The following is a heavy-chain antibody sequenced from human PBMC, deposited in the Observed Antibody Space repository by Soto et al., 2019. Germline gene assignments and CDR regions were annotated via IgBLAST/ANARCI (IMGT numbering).Heavy chain of an antibody. J-gene: IGHJ5*02. Sequence: QVPLVQSGAEVKKPGASVKVSCKASGYTFTSYGISWVRQAPGQGLEWMGWISAYNGNTNYAQKLQGRVTMTTDTSTSTAYMELRSLRSDDTAVYYCARGQNVDYSPGNNWFDPWGQGTLVTVSS. V-gene: IGHV1-18*01. CDR2: ISAYNGNT. D-gene: IGHD4-17*01. CDR1: GYTFTSYG. CDR3: ARGQNVDYSPGNNWFDP.